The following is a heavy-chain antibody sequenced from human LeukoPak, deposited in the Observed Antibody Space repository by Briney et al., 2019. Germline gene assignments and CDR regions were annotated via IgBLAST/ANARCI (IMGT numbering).Heavy chain of an antibody. CDR1: GYTFTGYY. CDR2: INPNSGGT. Sequence: GASVKVSCKASGYTFTGYYMHWVRQAPGQGLEWMGRINPNSGGTNYAQKFQGRVTMTRDTSISTAYMELSRLRSDDTAVYYYARAEITIFGPTYRPVDYWGQGTLVTVSS. V-gene: IGHV1-2*06. CDR3: ARAEITIFGPTYRPVDY. J-gene: IGHJ4*02. D-gene: IGHD3-3*01.